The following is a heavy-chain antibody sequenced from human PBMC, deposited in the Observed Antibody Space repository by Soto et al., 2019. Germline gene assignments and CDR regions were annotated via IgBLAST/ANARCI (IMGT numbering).Heavy chain of an antibody. V-gene: IGHV3-74*01. D-gene: IGHD5-12*01. J-gene: IGHJ4*02. CDR2: IDKDGSST. Sequence: GGSLRLSCAASGFTFNHYRMHWVRQGPDKGLMWVPRIDKDGSSTTYADSVEGRFTISRDNAMNTLYLQMNSLRPDDTAVYYCARGGYGYFFNSWGQGTPVTVSS. CDR1: GFTFNHYR. CDR3: ARGGYGYFFNS.